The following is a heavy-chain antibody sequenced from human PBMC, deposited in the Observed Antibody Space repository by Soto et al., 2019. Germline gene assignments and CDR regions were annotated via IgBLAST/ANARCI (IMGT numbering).Heavy chain of an antibody. D-gene: IGHD4-17*01. CDR1: GFTFSSHG. CDR3: AKDPRPTVTTYLTA. J-gene: IGHJ5*02. V-gene: IGHV3-30*18. Sequence: GGSLRLSCAASGFTFSSHGMHWVRQAPGKGLEWVAVISYDGSNKYYADSVKGRFTISRDNSKNTLYLQMNSLRAEDTAVYYCAKDPRPTVTTYLTAWGQGTLVTVSS. CDR2: ISYDGSNK.